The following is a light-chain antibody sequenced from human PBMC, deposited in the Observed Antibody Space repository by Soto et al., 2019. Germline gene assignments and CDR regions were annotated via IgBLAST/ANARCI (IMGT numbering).Light chain of an antibody. CDR3: QQYYSPPYT. V-gene: IGKV4-1*01. CDR2: WAS. J-gene: IGKJ2*01. Sequence: DIVMTQSPDSLAVSLGERATINCKSSQSVLYNSNNKNYLTWYQQKPGQPPKLLIYWASTRAPGVPDRFSGSGSGTGFTLTISSLQAEDVAVYYCQQYYSPPYTFGQETKLEI. CDR1: QSVLYNSNNKNY.